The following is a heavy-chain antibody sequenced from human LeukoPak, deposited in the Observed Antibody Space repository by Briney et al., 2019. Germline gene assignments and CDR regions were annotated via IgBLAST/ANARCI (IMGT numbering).Heavy chain of an antibody. V-gene: IGHV1-18*01. CDR3: ARDWPVFGVVISGVYYFDY. CDR2: ISAYNGNT. CDR1: GYTFTSYG. J-gene: IGHJ4*02. Sequence: ASVKVSCKASGYTFTSYGISWVRQAPGQGLEWMGWISAYNGNTNYAQKLQGRVTMTTDTSTSAAYMELRSLRSDDTAVYYCARDWPVFGVVISGVYYFDYWGQGTLVTVSS. D-gene: IGHD3-3*01.